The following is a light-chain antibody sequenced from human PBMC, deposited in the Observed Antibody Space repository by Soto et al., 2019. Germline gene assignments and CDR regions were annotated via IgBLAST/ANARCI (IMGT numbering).Light chain of an antibody. CDR2: GAS. CDR1: QSVSSS. J-gene: IGKJ2*01. Sequence: EIVMTQSPATLSVSPGERATLSCRASQSVSSSLAWYQQKPGQAPRLLFYGASTRATRVPARFSGSGSGTEFTLTISSLQSEDLAVYYCQQYNNWLYTFGQGTKLEIK. V-gene: IGKV3-15*01. CDR3: QQYNNWLYT.